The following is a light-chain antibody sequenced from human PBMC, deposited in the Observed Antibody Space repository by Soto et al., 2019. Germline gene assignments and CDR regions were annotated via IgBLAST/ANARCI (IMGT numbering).Light chain of an antibody. CDR2: KAS. CDR3: QHYNSYSEA. Sequence: DIQMTQSPSSLSASVGARVTITCRASQSVGIYLNWYQQKPGKAPNVLSYKASTLKSGVPSRFSGSGSGTEFTLTISSLQPDDFATYYCQHYNSYSEAFGQGTKVDIK. V-gene: IGKV1-5*03. J-gene: IGKJ1*01. CDR1: QSVGIY.